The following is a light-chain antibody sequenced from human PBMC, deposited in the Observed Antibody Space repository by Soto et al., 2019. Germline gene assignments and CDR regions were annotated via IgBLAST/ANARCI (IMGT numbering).Light chain of an antibody. Sequence: DIQMTQSPSSLSESIGDRVTITCRASQSIRTYLNWYQQKPGKAPTLLIYAASRLQSGVPSRFSGSGSRTDFTLTISSLQPEDFATYHCQQTYSTLGTFGQGTKLEIK. J-gene: IGKJ2*01. CDR2: AAS. V-gene: IGKV1-39*01. CDR1: QSIRTY. CDR3: QQTYSTLGT.